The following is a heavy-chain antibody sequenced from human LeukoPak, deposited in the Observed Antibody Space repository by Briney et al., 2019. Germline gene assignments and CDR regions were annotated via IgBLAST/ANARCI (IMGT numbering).Heavy chain of an antibody. CDR1: GFTFSNYG. D-gene: IGHD3-16*01. V-gene: IGHV3-7*03. CDR3: ARGGPFGGY. J-gene: IGHJ4*02. CDR2: IRQDDGEK. Sequence: PGGSLRLSCAASGFTFSNYGIHWVRQAPGKGLEWVANIRQDDGEKYYVASVKGRFTISRDNAKNSLYLQMNSLRAEDTAVYYCARGGPFGGYWGQGTLVTVSS.